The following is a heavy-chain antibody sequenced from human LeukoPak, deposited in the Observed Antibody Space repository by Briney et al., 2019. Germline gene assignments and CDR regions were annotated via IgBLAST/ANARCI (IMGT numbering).Heavy chain of an antibody. J-gene: IGHJ4*02. D-gene: IGHD5-12*01. CDR2: IWYDGSNK. Sequence: GGSLRLSCAASGFTFNSYGFHWVRQAPGKGLEWVADIWYDGSNKYYADSVKGRFTISRNNSKNTVSLQMSSLRAEDTAAYYCVRAYSGFSSRGFDYWGQGTLVSVSS. CDR3: VRAYSGFSSRGFDY. CDR1: GFTFNSYG. V-gene: IGHV3-33*01.